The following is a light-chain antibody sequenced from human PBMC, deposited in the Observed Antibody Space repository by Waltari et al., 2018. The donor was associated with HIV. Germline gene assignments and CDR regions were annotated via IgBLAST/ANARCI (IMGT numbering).Light chain of an antibody. V-gene: IGLV1-51*01. Sequence: QSVLTQPPSVSAAPGQKVNISCSGSGSNIANNFVSWYQKLPGTTPEPLIFDNTKPPAGIPDRFSGSRSGTSATLGSTGLQTGDEADYYCGTWDSRLTTVVFGGGTKLTVL. CDR2: DNT. CDR3: GTWDSRLTTVV. J-gene: IGLJ2*01. CDR1: GSNIANNF.